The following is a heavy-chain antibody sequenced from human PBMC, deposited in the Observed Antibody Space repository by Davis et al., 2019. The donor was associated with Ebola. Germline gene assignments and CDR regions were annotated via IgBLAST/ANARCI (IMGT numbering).Heavy chain of an antibody. V-gene: IGHV3-30-3*01. CDR1: GFIFSSYA. Sequence: GESLKISCAASGFIFSSYAMHWVRQAPGKGLEWVAVISGEGNKKHYADSVKGRFTISRDNSKNTLYLQMNSLRAEDRAVYYCARGLLSYYYYGMDVWGQGTTVTVSS. CDR3: ARGLLSYYYYGMDV. CDR2: ISGEGNKK. J-gene: IGHJ6*02. D-gene: IGHD2/OR15-2a*01.